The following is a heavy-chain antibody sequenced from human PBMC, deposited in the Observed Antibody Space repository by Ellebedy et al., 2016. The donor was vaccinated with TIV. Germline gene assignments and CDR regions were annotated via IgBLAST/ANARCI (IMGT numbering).Heavy chain of an antibody. Sequence: PGGSLRLSCAASGFTFSSYNMNWVRQAPGKGLEWVSSISSNSGNKYCADSVEGRFTISRDNARNSLYLQMNSLRAEDTAVYSCTTGLWFGAYFTDYWGQGALVTVSS. D-gene: IGHD3-10*01. J-gene: IGHJ4*02. CDR2: ISSNSGNK. CDR1: GFTFSSYN. CDR3: TTGLWFGAYFTDY. V-gene: IGHV3-21*01.